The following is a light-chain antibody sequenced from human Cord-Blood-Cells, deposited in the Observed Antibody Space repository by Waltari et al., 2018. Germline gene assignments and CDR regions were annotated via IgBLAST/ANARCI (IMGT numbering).Light chain of an antibody. Sequence: EVVLTQSPATLSLSTGERATLSCRASQSVSSSYLAWYQQTPGQAPRLLIFGASSRATCIPDRFSGSGSGTDFTLTISRLEPEDFAVYYCQQYGSSPPYTFGQGTKLEI. V-gene: IGKV3-20*01. CDR2: GAS. CDR3: QQYGSSPPYT. J-gene: IGKJ2*01. CDR1: QSVSSSY.